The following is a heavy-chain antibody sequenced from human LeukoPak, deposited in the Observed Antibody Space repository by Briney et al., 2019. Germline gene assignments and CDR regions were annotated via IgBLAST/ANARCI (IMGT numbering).Heavy chain of an antibody. CDR1: GGSFSGYY. J-gene: IGHJ4*02. V-gene: IGHV4-34*01. CDR3: ARVHYGSGIDY. D-gene: IGHD3-10*01. CDR2: INHSGST. Sequence: PSETLSLTCAVYGGSFSGYYWSWIRQPPGKGLEWIGEINHSGSTNYNPSLKSRVTISVDTSKNQFSLKLSSVTAADTAVYYCARVHYGSGIDYWGQGTLVTVSS.